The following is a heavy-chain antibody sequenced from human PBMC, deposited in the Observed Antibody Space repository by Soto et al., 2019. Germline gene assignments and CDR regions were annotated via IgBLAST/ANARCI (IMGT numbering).Heavy chain of an antibody. CDR2: INPNSGVT. Sequence: SVKVSCKSAGYTFTGYYIHWVRQAPGQGLEWMGWINPNSGVTNYAQKFQGWVAMTRVTSISTAYMELSSLRSDDTAVYYCARASKSTTPDFDYWGQGTPVTVSS. D-gene: IGHD1-1*01. J-gene: IGHJ4*02. CDR3: ARASKSTTPDFDY. V-gene: IGHV1-2*04. CDR1: GYTFTGYY.